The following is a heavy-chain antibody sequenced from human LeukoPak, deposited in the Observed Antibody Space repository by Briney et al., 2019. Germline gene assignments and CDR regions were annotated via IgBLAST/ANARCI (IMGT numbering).Heavy chain of an antibody. CDR3: AKGGVYSGYAFDP. D-gene: IGHD5-12*01. CDR2: ISSSGDVT. J-gene: IGHJ5*02. Sequence: PGGSLRLSCAASGLTFSSYAMSWVRQAPGKGLAWVSAISSSGDVTKYADSAKSRFTISRDNSKNTVYLQMNSLRAEDTAVYYCAKGGVYSGYAFDPWGQGTLVTVSS. CDR1: GLTFSSYA. V-gene: IGHV3-23*01.